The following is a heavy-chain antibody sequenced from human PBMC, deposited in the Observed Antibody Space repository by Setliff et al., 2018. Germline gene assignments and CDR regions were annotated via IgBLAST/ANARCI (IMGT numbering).Heavy chain of an antibody. V-gene: IGHV4-59*11. CDR2: IYYSGST. D-gene: IGHD3-9*01. CDR3: ARASQPDWLSYYYYYYGMDV. J-gene: IGHJ6*02. CDR1: GGSISSHY. Sequence: PSETLSLTCTVSGGSISSHYWSWIRQPPGKGLEWIGSIYYSGSTNYNPSLKSRVTISVDTSKNQFSLKLSSVTAADTAVYYCARASQPDWLSYYYYYYGMDVWGQGTTVTVSS.